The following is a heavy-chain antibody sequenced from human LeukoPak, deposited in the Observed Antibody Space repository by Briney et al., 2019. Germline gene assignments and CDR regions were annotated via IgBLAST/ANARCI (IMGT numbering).Heavy chain of an antibody. J-gene: IGHJ5*02. CDR1: GGSISSYY. D-gene: IGHD4-17*01. CDR2: IYYSGST. V-gene: IGHV4-59*08. Sequence: PSETLSLTCTVSGGSISSYYWSWIRQPPGKGLEWIGYIYYSGSTNYNPSLKSRVTISVDTSKNQFSLKLSSVTAADTAVYYCARHDHSDFGDPNWFDPWGQGTLVTVSS. CDR3: ARHDHSDFGDPNWFDP.